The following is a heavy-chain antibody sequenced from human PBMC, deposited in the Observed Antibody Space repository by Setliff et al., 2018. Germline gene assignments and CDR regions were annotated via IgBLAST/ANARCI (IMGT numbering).Heavy chain of an antibody. V-gene: IGHV4-4*07. CDR2: VYSDGET. D-gene: IGHD5-12*01. CDR3: ARDQWVRSPPLYFSYSMDV. CDR1: GGFIYDHY. J-gene: IGHJ6*02. Sequence: SETLSLTCTVSGGFIYDHYWTWIRQPAGKGLQWIGRVYSDGETDYSPSLKSRVTISVDKSNNQFSLNLKSMTAADTAVYYCARDQWVRSPPLYFSYSMDVWGQGTTVTVSS.